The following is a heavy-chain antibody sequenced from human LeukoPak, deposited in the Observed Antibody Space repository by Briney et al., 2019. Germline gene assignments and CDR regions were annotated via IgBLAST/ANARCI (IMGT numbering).Heavy chain of an antibody. J-gene: IGHJ6*02. V-gene: IGHV1-69*01. CDR3: ARGVVPAAIWRGSIDYYYYGMDV. CDR2: IIPIFGTA. Sequence: SVKVSCKASGGTFSSYAISWVRQAPGQGLEWMGGIIPIFGTANYAQKFQGRVTITADESTSTAYMELSSLRSEDTAVYYCARGVVPAAIWRGSIDYYYYGMDVWGQGTTVTVSS. D-gene: IGHD2-2*02. CDR1: GGTFSSYA.